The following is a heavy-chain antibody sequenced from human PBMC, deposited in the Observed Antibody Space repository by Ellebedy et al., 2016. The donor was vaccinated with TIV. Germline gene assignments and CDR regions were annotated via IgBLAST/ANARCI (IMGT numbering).Heavy chain of an antibody. CDR1: GFTFSSYS. CDR2: INSGSSSI. V-gene: IGHV3-48*01. Sequence: GESLKISCAASGFTFSSYSMNWVRQAPGKGLEWISYINSGSSSIYYADSVKGRFTISRDNAKNSLYLQMNSLRAADTAVYYCARDQLRCGGDCYSVPKYYFDYWGQGTLVTVSS. CDR3: ARDQLRCGGDCYSVPKYYFDY. J-gene: IGHJ4*02. D-gene: IGHD2-21*02.